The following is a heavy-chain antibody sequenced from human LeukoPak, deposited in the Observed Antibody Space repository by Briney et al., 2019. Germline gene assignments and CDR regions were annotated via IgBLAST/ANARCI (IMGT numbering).Heavy chain of an antibody. V-gene: IGHV4-30-2*01. CDR3: AREGDFYDSSGYADY. D-gene: IGHD3-22*01. Sequence: KASETLSLTCAVSGGSISSGGYSWSWIRQPPGKGLEWIGYIYHSGSTHYNPSLKSRVTISVDRSKNQFSLKLSSVTAEDTAVYYCAREGDFYDSSGYADYWGQGTLVTVSS. J-gene: IGHJ4*02. CDR2: IYHSGST. CDR1: GGSISSGGYS.